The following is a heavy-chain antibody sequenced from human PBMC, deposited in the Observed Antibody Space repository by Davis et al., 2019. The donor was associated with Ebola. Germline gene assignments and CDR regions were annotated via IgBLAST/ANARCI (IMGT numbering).Heavy chain of an antibody. CDR3: ASPSSGVAG. Sequence: GESLKISCAASGFTFSSYSMNWVRQAPGKGLEWVSYISSSSSTIYYADSVKGRFTISKDNARNSLYLQMNSLRVDDTAVYYCASPSSGVAGWGQGTLVTVSS. D-gene: IGHD6-19*01. CDR2: ISSSSSTI. CDR1: GFTFSSYS. V-gene: IGHV3-48*04. J-gene: IGHJ1*01.